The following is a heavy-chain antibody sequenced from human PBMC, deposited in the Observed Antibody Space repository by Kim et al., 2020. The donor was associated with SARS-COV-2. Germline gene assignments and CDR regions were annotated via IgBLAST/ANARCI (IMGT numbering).Heavy chain of an antibody. D-gene: IGHD2-15*01. CDR2: ISSIRSHI. CDR3: ARDLVVPTTVVPVD. J-gene: IGHJ1*01. Sequence: GGSLRLSCAASGFTFSNYNMNWVRQAPGKGLEWVSSISSIRSHIFYADSVKGRFTISRDNAKNSLYLQMNSLRAEDTAVYYCARDLVVPTTVVPVDWGQG. V-gene: IGHV3-21*01. CDR1: GFTFSNYN.